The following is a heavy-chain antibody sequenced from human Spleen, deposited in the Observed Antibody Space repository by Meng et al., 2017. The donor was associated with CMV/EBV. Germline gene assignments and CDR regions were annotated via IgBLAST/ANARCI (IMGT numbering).Heavy chain of an antibody. V-gene: IGHV1-18*01. D-gene: IGHD2/OR15-2a*01. CDR3: ARISMAAFYVFQFEY. J-gene: IGHJ4*02. CDR1: GYTFDDYG. Sequence: KASGYTFDDYGITWVRQAPGQGLEWMGWISISNGNTKYAEKFQGTVTMTRDISTSTAYMEVRSLRSDDTAFYYCARISMAAFYVFQFEYWGQGTLVTVS. CDR2: ISISNGNT.